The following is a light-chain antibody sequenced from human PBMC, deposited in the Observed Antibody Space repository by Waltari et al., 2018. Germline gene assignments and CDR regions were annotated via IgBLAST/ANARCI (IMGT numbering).Light chain of an antibody. V-gene: IGKV3-11*01. CDR1: QSVSSY. Sequence: ETVLTQSPATLSLSPGERATFSCRASQSVSSYLAWYQQKPGQAPRLLIYDASNRATGIPARFSGSGSGTDFTLTISSLEPEDFAVYYCQQRSNWPPTFGGGTKVEIK. CDR2: DAS. J-gene: IGKJ4*01. CDR3: QQRSNWPPT.